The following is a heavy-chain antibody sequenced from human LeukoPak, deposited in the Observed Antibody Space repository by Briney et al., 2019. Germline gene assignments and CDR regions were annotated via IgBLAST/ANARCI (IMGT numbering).Heavy chain of an antibody. CDR3: ARDLFRVVSAGDGY. V-gene: IGHV1-2*02. Sequence: ASVKVSCKTSGYTFTTYYMHWVRQAPGQGLEWMGWINFNSGDTNYAQKFQGRVTMTRDTSINTSYMELSRLRFDDTAVCYCARDLFRVVSAGDGYWGQGTLVTVSS. D-gene: IGHD6-13*01. CDR1: GYTFTTYY. CDR2: INFNSGDT. J-gene: IGHJ4*02.